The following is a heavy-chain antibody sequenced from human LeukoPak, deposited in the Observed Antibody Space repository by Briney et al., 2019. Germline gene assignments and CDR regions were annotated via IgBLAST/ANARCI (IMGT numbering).Heavy chain of an antibody. J-gene: IGHJ4*02. CDR2: INHGGSI. CDR3: ARVAYGSGSRLIDC. D-gene: IGHD3-10*01. Sequence: SETLSLTCAIYGGSFSDYYWSWIRQSPGKGLEWIGEINHGGSINHNPSLKSRVSMSVDTSKNQFSLKLTSVTAADTAVYYCARVAYGSGSRLIDCWGQGTLVTISS. V-gene: IGHV4-34*01. CDR1: GGSFSDYY.